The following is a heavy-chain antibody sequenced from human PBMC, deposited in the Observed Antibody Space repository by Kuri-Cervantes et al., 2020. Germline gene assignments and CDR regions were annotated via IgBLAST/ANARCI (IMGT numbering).Heavy chain of an antibody. V-gene: IGHV3-21*03. J-gene: IGHJ4*02. CDR3: ARGRSIAARMDFDY. CDR2: ISSSSSYI. CDR1: GFTFSSYT. Sequence: GGSLRLSCAASGFTFSSYTMNWVRQAPGKGLEWVSSISSSSSYIYYADSVKGRFTISRDNAKNSLYLQMNSLRAEDTAVYYCARGRSIAARMDFDYWGQGTLVTVSS. D-gene: IGHD6-6*01.